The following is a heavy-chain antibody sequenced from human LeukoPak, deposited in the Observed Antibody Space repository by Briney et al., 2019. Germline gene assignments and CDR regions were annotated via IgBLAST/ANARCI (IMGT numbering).Heavy chain of an antibody. CDR2: ISSSGSTI. V-gene: IGHV3-11*01. D-gene: IGHD3-3*01. J-gene: IGHJ6*02. Sequence: GGSLRLSCAASGFTFSDYYMSWIRQAPGKGLEWVSYISSSGSTIYYADSVKGRFTISRDNAKNSLYLQMNSLRAEDTAVYYCARDLGEASGYYPRYYYYGMDVWGQGTTVTVSS. CDR3: ARDLGEASGYYPRYYYYGMDV. CDR1: GFTFSDYY.